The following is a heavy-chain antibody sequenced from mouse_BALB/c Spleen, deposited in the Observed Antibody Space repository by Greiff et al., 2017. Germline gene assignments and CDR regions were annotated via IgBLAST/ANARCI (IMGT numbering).Heavy chain of an antibody. D-gene: IGHD2-10*01. V-gene: IGHV5-17*02. J-gene: IGHJ4*01. Sequence: DVKLVESGGGLVQPGGSRKLSCAASGFTFSSFGMHWVRQAPEKGLEWVAYISSGSSTIYYADTVKGRFLISRDNPKNTLFLQMTSLRSEDTAMYYCARPAYPYAMDYWGQGTSVTVSS. CDR1: GFTFSSFG. CDR2: ISSGSSTI. CDR3: ARPAYPYAMDY.